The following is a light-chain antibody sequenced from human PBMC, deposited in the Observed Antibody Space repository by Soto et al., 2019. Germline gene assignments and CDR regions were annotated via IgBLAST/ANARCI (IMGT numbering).Light chain of an antibody. CDR1: QDIGNF. CDR2: AAS. J-gene: IGKJ2*01. Sequence: DFQMTQSPSSLSASVGDRVTITCRASQDIGNFLAWYQQKPGKVPELLISAASTLRSGVPSRFSGSGSGTDFTLSISSLQPEDVGTYYCQKHTSAPYTFGQGTKLEIK. CDR3: QKHTSAPYT. V-gene: IGKV1-27*01.